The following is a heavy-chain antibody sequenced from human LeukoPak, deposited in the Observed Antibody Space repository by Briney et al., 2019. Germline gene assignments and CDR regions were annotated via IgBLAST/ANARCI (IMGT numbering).Heavy chain of an antibody. Sequence: GGSLRLSCAASGFTFSSYGMSWVRQAPGKGLEWVSAISGSGGSTYYADSVKGRFTISRDNSKNTLYLQMNSLRAEDTAVYYCAKDVHGDYYFCYWGQGTLVTVSS. J-gene: IGHJ4*02. V-gene: IGHV3-23*01. D-gene: IGHD4-17*01. CDR3: AKDVHGDYYFCY. CDR2: ISGSGGST. CDR1: GFTFSSYG.